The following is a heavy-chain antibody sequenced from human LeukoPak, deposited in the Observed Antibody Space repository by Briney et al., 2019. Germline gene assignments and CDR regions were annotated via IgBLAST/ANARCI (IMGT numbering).Heavy chain of an antibody. CDR2: ISYDGSNK. CDR1: GFTFSSYA. Sequence: GGSLRLSCAASGFTFSSYAMHWVRQAPGKGLEWVAVISYDGSNKYYADSVKGRFTISRDNSKNTLYLQMNSLRAEDTAVYNCASPYDSSGVRIDYWGQGTLVTVSS. J-gene: IGHJ4*02. V-gene: IGHV3-30*04. D-gene: IGHD3-22*01. CDR3: ASPYDSSGVRIDY.